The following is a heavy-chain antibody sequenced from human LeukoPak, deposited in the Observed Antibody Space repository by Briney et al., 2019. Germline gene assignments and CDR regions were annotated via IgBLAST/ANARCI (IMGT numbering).Heavy chain of an antibody. J-gene: IGHJ5*02. CDR2: ISYSGTT. CDR3: ARYKPAAPKFDP. V-gene: IGHV4-39*07. Sequence: KPSETLSLTCTVSGGSISSSSYYWGWIRQPPGKGLEWIGSISYSGTTYYNPSLKSRVTISVDTSKNQFSLKLSSVTAADTAVYYCARYKPAAPKFDPWGQGTLVTVSS. CDR1: GGSISSSSYY. D-gene: IGHD2-2*01.